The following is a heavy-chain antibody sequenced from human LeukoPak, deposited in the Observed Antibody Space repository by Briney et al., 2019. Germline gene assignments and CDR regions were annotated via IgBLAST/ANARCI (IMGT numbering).Heavy chain of an antibody. CDR1: GDSISSSGYY. Sequence: SETLSLTCTVSGDSISSSGYYWGWIRQPPGKGLEWIGSIFYSGSTYYNPSLKSRVTISVDTANLFSLKLSSVTAADTAVYYCARVTAVAGTNYWGQGTLVTVSS. CDR2: IFYSGST. D-gene: IGHD6-19*01. V-gene: IGHV4-39*02. J-gene: IGHJ4*02. CDR3: ARVTAVAGTNY.